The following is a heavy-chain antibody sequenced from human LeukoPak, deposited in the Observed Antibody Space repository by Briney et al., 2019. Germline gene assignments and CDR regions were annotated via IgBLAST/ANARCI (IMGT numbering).Heavy chain of an antibody. Sequence: SETLSLTCTVSGGSISRYYWSWIRQSPGKGLEWIGSIHHSWSTYFNPSLKSQVTISVDTSKNQFSLKLSSVTAADTAVYYCARDFRVCSSGSCYSGPFDYWGQGTLVTVSS. D-gene: IGHD2-15*01. V-gene: IGHV4-38-2*02. CDR2: IHHSWST. J-gene: IGHJ4*02. CDR1: GGSISRYY. CDR3: ARDFRVCSSGSCYSGPFDY.